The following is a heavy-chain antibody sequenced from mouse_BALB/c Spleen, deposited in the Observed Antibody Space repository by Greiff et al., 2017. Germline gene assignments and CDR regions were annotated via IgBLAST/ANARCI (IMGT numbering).Heavy chain of an antibody. CDR2: IYPGDGDT. CDR3: AITTVVATDWYFDV. D-gene: IGHD1-1*01. Sequence: QVQLQQSGAELARPGASVKLSCKASGYTFTSYWMQWVKQRPGQGLEWIGAIYPGDGDTRYTQKFKGKATLTADISSSTAYMQLSSLASEDSAVYYCAITTVVATDWYFDVWGAGTTVTVSS. CDR1: GYTFTSYW. J-gene: IGHJ1*01. V-gene: IGHV1-87*01.